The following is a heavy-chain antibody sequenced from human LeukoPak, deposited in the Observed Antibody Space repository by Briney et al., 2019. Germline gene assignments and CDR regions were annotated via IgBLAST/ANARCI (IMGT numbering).Heavy chain of an antibody. Sequence: SETLSLTCTVSGYSISSGYYWGWIRQPPGKGLEWIGSIYHSGSTYYNPSLKSRVTISVDTSKNQFSLKLSSVTAADTAVYYCARVYYNFFDYWGQGTLVTVSS. D-gene: IGHD3-10*01. CDR2: IYHSGST. V-gene: IGHV4-38-2*02. CDR1: GYSISSGYY. CDR3: ARVYYNFFDY. J-gene: IGHJ4*02.